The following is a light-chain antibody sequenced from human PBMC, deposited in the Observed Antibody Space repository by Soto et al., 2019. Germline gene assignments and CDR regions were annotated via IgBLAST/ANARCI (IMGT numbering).Light chain of an antibody. CDR2: GAS. V-gene: IGKV3-11*01. CDR1: QSVSSF. CDR3: QQSYSAPPT. Sequence: EIELTQSPATLSLSPGERATLSCRASQSVSSFLVWYQQKPGQAPRLLIYGASTRATGIPARISGSGSGTDFALTISRLEPEDFATYYCQQSYSAPPTFGQGTKVDIK. J-gene: IGKJ1*01.